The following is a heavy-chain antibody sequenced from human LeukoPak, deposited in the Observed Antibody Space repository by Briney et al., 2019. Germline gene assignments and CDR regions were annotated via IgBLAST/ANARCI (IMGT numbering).Heavy chain of an antibody. CDR2: INPNSGGT. V-gene: IGHV1-2*02. CDR1: GYTFTGYY. J-gene: IGHJ4*02. CDR3: AFSPRTPPMVTY. Sequence: ASVKVSCKASGYTFTGYYMHWVRQAPGQGLEWMGWINPNSGGTNYAQKFQGRGTMTRDTSISTAYMELSRLRSDDTPVYYCAFSPRTPPMVTYWGQGTLVTVSS. D-gene: IGHD5-18*01.